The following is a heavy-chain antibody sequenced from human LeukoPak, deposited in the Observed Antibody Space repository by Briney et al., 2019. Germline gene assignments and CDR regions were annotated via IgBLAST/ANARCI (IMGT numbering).Heavy chain of an antibody. CDR1: GGSFSGYY. D-gene: IGHD6-13*01. V-gene: IGHV4-34*01. Sequence: PSETLSLTCAVYGGSFSGYYWSWIRQPPGKGLEWIGEINHSGSTNYNPSLKSRVTISVDTSKNQFSLKLSSVTAADTAVYYCARGKLSASYSSSWYSNWFDPWGQGTLVTVSS. J-gene: IGHJ5*02. CDR3: ARGKLSASYSSSWYSNWFDP. CDR2: INHSGST.